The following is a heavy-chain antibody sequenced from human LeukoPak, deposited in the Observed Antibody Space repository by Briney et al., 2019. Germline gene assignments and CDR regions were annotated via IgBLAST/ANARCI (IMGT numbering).Heavy chain of an antibody. Sequence: ASVTVSCKASGYTFTSYGISWVRQAPGQGLEWMGWISAYNGNTNYAQKLQGRVTMTEDTSTDTAYMELSSLRSEDTAVYYCATSSTGIAAALFGPWGQGTLVTVSS. V-gene: IGHV1-18*01. D-gene: IGHD6-13*01. J-gene: IGHJ5*02. CDR3: ATSSTGIAAALFGP. CDR1: GYTFTSYG. CDR2: ISAYNGNT.